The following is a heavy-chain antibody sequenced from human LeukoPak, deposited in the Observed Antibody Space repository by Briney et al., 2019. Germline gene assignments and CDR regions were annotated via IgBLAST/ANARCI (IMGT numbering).Heavy chain of an antibody. CDR1: GFIFRNYA. V-gene: IGHV3-23*01. CDR2: ITGSGDTT. J-gene: IGHJ4*02. CDR3: AKWGDYDILTGYYVSDF. D-gene: IGHD3-9*01. Sequence: PGASLRLSCAASGFIFRNYAMSWVRQAPGKGLEWVSAITGSGDTTYYADSVKGRFTISRDNSKNTLYVEMNTPRAEDTAVYYCAKWGDYDILTGYYVSDFWGQGTLVTVSS.